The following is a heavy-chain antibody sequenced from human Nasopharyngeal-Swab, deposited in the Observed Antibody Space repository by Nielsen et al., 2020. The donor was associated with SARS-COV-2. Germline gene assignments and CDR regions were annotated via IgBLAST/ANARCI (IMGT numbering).Heavy chain of an antibody. CDR1: GGSFSGYY. V-gene: IGHV4-34*01. CDR2: INHSVST. J-gene: IGHJ4*02. CDR3: ARGGTYYDYVWGSYRYRLNSDGYYFDY. D-gene: IGHD3-16*02. Sequence: SETLSLTCAVYGGSFSGYYWSWIRKPPGKGREWIGEINHSVSTNYNPSLKSRVTISVDTSKNQFSLKLSSVTAADTAVYYCARGGTYYDYVWGSYRYRLNSDGYYFDYWGQGTLITVSS.